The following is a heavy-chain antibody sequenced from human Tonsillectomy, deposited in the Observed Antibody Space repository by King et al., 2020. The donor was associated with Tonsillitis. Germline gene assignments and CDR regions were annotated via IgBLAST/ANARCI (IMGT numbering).Heavy chain of an antibody. D-gene: IGHD3-3*01. CDR1: GGSISSSSYY. V-gene: IGHV4-39*01. J-gene: IGHJ6*03. CDR2: IYYSGST. Sequence: QLQESGPGLVKPSETLSLTCTVSGGSISSSSYYWGWIRQPPGKGLEWIGSIYYSGSTYYNPSLKSRVTISVDTSKNQFSLKLSSVTAADTAVYYCARHDRRGRVYDFWSGYYPGPEGGGCMDVWGKGTTVTVSS. CDR3: ARHDRRGRVYDFWSGYYPGPEGGGCMDV.